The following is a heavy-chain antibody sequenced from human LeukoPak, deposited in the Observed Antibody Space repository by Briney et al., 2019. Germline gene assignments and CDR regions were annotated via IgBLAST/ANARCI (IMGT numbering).Heavy chain of an antibody. Sequence: ASVKVSCKASGYTFTSYDINWVRQATGQGLEWMGWMNPNSGNTGYAQKFQGRVTITRNTSISTAYMELSNLRSEDTAVYYCARGGYCSSTSCYTGDWFDPWGQGTLVTVSS. CDR2: MNPNSGNT. V-gene: IGHV1-8*03. D-gene: IGHD2-2*02. J-gene: IGHJ5*02. CDR3: ARGGYCSSTSCYTGDWFDP. CDR1: GYTFTSYD.